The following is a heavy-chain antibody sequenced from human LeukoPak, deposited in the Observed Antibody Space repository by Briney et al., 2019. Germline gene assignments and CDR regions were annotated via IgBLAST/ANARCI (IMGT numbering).Heavy chain of an antibody. CDR3: ARGQKLVGSSCFGY. CDR2: IYYSGST. V-gene: IGHV4-59*01. D-gene: IGHD6-13*01. J-gene: IGHJ4*02. CDR1: GGSISSYY. Sequence: SETLSLTCTVSGGSISSYYWSWIRQPPGKGLEWIGYIYYSGSTNYNPSLKSRVTISVDTSKNQFSLKLSSVTAADTAVYYCARGQKLVGSSCFGYWGQGTLVTVSS.